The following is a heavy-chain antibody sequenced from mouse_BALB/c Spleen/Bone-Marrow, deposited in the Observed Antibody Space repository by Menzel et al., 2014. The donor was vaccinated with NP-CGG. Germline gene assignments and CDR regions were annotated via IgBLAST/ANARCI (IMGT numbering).Heavy chain of an antibody. D-gene: IGHD2-4*01. J-gene: IGHJ2*01. V-gene: IGHV14-3*02. Sequence: VQLQQSGAELVKPGASVKLSCTASGFNIIDTYMHWVKQRPEQGLEWIGRIDPANGNTKYDPKFQGKATITADTSSNTAYLQLSSLTSEDTAVYYCARLITTDYWGQGTTLTVSS. CDR3: ARLITTDY. CDR2: IDPANGNT. CDR1: GFNIIDTY.